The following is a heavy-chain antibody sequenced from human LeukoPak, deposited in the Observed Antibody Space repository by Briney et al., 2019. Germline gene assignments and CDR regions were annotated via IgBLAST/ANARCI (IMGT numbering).Heavy chain of an antibody. Sequence: GGSLRLSCAASGFTFSSYGMHWVRQAPGKGLEWVAVISYDGSNKYYADSVKGRFTISRDNSKNTLYLQMNSLRAEDTAVYYCAKAEGGYDTPDASDIWGQGTMVTVS. CDR3: AKAEGGYDTPDASDI. CDR1: GFTFSSYG. CDR2: ISYDGSNK. V-gene: IGHV3-30*18. J-gene: IGHJ3*02. D-gene: IGHD5-12*01.